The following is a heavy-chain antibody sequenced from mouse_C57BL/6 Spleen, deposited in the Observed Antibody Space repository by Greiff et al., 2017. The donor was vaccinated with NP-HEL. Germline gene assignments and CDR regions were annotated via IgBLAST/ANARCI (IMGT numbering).Heavy chain of an antibody. D-gene: IGHD1-1*01. V-gene: IGHV8-12*01. CDR1: GFSLSTSGMG. Sequence: QVQLKESGPGILQSSQTLSLTCSFSGFSLSTSGMGVSWIRQPSGKGLEWLAHIYWDDDKRYNPSLKSRLTISKDTSRNQVFLKITSVDTADTATYYCARTPITTVVATPFDYWGQGTTLTVSS. CDR3: ARTPITTVVATPFDY. J-gene: IGHJ2*01. CDR2: IYWDDDK.